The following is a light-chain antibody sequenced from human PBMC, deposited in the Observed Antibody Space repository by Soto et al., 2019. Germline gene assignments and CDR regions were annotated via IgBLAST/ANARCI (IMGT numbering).Light chain of an antibody. V-gene: IGKV3-20*01. CDR2: GAS. Sequence: EIVLTQSPGTLSLSLGDRASLSCRASQSFSTFYLAWYQQKPGQAPRLLIYGASSRATGVPDRFSASGSGTDFTLTISRLEPEDFAVYYCQHYGISLTFGGGTKVEIK. CDR1: QSFSTFY. J-gene: IGKJ4*01. CDR3: QHYGISLT.